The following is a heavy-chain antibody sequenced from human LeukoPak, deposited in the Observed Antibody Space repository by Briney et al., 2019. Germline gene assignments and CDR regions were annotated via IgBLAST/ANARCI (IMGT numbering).Heavy chain of an antibody. CDR2: IYPGDSDT. D-gene: IGHD6-13*01. V-gene: IGHV5-51*01. Sequence: PGESLKISCKGSGYSFTSYWIGWVRQMPGKGLEWMGIIYPGDSDTRYSPSFQGQATISADKSISTAYLQWSSLKASDTAMYYCARQISWYLTASPFDYWGQGTLVTVSS. J-gene: IGHJ4*02. CDR3: ARQISWYLTASPFDY. CDR1: GYSFTSYW.